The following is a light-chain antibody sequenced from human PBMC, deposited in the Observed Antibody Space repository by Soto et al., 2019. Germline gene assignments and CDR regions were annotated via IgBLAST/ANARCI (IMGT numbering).Light chain of an antibody. CDR3: CSYAGSYTLWV. J-gene: IGLJ3*02. CDR2: EDN. V-gene: IGLV6-57*04. Sequence: LTQPHSVSESPGKTVTISCTRSSGSIASNYVQWYQQRPGSAPTTVIYEDNQRPSGVPDRFSGSIDSSSNSASLTISGLKTEDEADYYCCSYAGSYTLWVFGGGTKLTVL. CDR1: SGSIASNY.